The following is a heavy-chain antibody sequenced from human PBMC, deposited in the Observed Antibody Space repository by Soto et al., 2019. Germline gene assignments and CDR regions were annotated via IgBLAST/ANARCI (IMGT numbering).Heavy chain of an antibody. CDR3: ARAASHTYLEPFDI. CDR2: IWNDGSNK. D-gene: IGHD1-1*01. Sequence: QVQLVESGGGVVQPGRSLRLSCAASGFTFSSYGMHWVRQPPDKGLEWVAVIWNDGSNKNYADSVKGRFTISRENSKNTLYLQMNSLRAEDTAVYYCARAASHTYLEPFDIWGQGTMVTVSS. V-gene: IGHV3-33*01. CDR1: GFTFSSYG. J-gene: IGHJ3*02.